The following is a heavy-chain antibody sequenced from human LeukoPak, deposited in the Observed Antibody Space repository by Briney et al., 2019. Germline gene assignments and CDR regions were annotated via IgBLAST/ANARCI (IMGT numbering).Heavy chain of an antibody. CDR2: IKSKTDGGTT. CDR3: TTVDPQYYYDSSGYYFDY. J-gene: IGHJ4*02. V-gene: IGHV3-15*01. Sequence: PGGSLRLSCAASGFTFSSAWMSWVRQAPGKGLEWVGRIKSKTDGGTTDYAAPVKGRFTISRDDSKNTLYLQMNSLKTEDTAVYYCTTVDPQYYYDSSGYYFDYWGQGTLVTVSS. CDR1: GFTFSSAW. D-gene: IGHD3-22*01.